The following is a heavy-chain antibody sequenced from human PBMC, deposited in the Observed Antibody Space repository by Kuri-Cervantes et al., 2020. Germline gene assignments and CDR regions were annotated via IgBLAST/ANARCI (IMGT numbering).Heavy chain of an antibody. J-gene: IGHJ3*02. CDR3: ASRTDYGDLAGAFDI. D-gene: IGHD4-17*01. CDR1: GGSISSYY. V-gene: IGHV4-59*05. Sequence: SETLSLTCTVSGGSISSYYWSWIRQPPGKGLEWIGSIYYSGSTYYNPSLKSRVTISVDASKNQFSLKLSSVTAADTAVYYCASRTDYGDLAGAFDIWGQGTMVTVSS. CDR2: IYYSGST.